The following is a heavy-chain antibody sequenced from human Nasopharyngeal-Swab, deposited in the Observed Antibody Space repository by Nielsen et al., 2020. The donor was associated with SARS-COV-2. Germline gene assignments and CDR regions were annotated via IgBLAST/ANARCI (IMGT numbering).Heavy chain of an antibody. CDR2: IYYTGST. CDR3: ARCKAAAGIWAFDI. V-gene: IGHV4-59*01. Sequence: SETLSLTCTVSGGSMSGYYWTWIRQPPGKGLEWIGYIYYTGSTNYNPSLKSRVTISIDTSKNQFSLKLTSVTAADTAMYFCARCKAAAGIWAFDIWGQGTMVTVSS. J-gene: IGHJ3*02. D-gene: IGHD6-13*01. CDR1: GGSMSGYY.